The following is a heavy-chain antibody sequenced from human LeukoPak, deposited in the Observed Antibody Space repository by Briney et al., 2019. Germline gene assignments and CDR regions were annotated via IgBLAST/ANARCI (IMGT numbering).Heavy chain of an antibody. CDR3: ARGVGDGPSPFGYYYYGMDV. J-gene: IGHJ6*02. D-gene: IGHD3-10*01. CDR2: ISSSSSTI. CDR1: GFTFSSYS. V-gene: IGHV3-48*02. Sequence: GGSLRLSCAASGFTFSSYSMNRVRQAPGKGLEWVSYISSSSSTIYYADSVKGRFTISRDNAKNSLYLQMNSLRDEDTAVYYCARGVGDGPSPFGYYYYGMDVWGQGTTVTVSS.